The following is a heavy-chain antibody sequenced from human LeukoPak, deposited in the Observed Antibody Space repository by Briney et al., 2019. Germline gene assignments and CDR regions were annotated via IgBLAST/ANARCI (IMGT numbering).Heavy chain of an antibody. CDR2: ISGSGGST. CDR3: AKDPGINFWSGEAVGY. J-gene: IGHJ4*02. Sequence: GGSLRLSCAASGFTFSSYAMSWVRQAPGKGLEWVSAISGSGGSTYYADSVKGRFTISRDNSKNTLYLQMNSLRAEDTAVYYCAKDPGINFWSGEAVGYWGQGTLVTVSS. D-gene: IGHD3-3*01. V-gene: IGHV3-23*01. CDR1: GFTFSSYA.